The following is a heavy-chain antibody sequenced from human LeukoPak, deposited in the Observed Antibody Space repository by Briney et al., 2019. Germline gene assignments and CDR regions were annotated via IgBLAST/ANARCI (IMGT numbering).Heavy chain of an antibody. CDR3: STETSRFFDWSLSY. CDR2: FDPDDGET. J-gene: IGHJ4*02. D-gene: IGHD3-9*01. Sequence: ASVKASCKVSGYTLTELSMHWVRQAPGKGLEWMGGFDPDDGETIYAQKFQGRLTMTEDTSTYTAYMELSSLESEDTAMYYCSTETSRFFDWSLSYWGQGTLVTVSS. V-gene: IGHV1-24*01. CDR1: GYTLTELS.